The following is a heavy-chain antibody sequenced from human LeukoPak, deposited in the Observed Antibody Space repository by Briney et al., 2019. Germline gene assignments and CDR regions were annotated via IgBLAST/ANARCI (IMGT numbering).Heavy chain of an antibody. CDR2: INAGNGNT. CDR3: ARDGQFITFGGLPFDY. V-gene: IGHV1-3*01. D-gene: IGHD3-16*01. Sequence: ASVKVSCKASGYTFTSYAMHWVRQAPGQRLEWMGWINAGNGNTKYSQKFQGRVTITRDTSASTAYMELSSLRSEDTAVYYCARDGQFITFGGLPFDYWGQGTLVTVSS. J-gene: IGHJ4*02. CDR1: GYTFTSYA.